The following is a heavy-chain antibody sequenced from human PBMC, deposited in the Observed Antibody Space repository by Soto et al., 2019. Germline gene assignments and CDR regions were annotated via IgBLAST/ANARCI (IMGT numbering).Heavy chain of an antibody. D-gene: IGHD6-6*01. Sequence: GASVEISCKXSGYTFTSYYMHWVRQAPGQGLEWMGIINPTGGSTSYAQKFQGRVTMTRDTSTSTVYMELSSLRSEDTAVYYCPRDFIAARRYYYYGMDVWGQGTTVTVSS. J-gene: IGHJ6*02. CDR3: PRDFIAARRYYYYGMDV. V-gene: IGHV1-46*01. CDR2: INPTGGST. CDR1: GYTFTSYY.